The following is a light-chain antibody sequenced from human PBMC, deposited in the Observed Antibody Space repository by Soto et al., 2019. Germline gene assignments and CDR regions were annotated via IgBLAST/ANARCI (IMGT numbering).Light chain of an antibody. CDR3: QQYNTWLT. V-gene: IGKV3-20*01. CDR1: QSVISDY. Sequence: EIVLTHSPSTLSLSPGYRSTLSCRASQSVISDYLAWYQQKPRQAPRLLIYGASSRATGIPDRLSGSASGTDFTLTISRMKSEDFAVYYCQQYNTWLTFGGGTQVDI. CDR2: GAS. J-gene: IGKJ4*01.